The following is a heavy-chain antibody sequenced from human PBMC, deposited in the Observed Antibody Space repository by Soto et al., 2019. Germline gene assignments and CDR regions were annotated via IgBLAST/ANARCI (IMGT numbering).Heavy chain of an antibody. Sequence: GGSLRLSWAASEFNFGGYEVSWVRQAPGKGLEWMSYTSFSGSTKNYADSVKGRFTISRDNAKNSLFLQMNSLRAEDTAVYYCARDAPRFYYTVTAVRGKGTTVTGSS. CDR3: ARDAPRFYYTVTAV. V-gene: IGHV3-48*03. D-gene: IGHD3-3*01. CDR1: EFNFGGYE. CDR2: TSFSGSTK. J-gene: IGHJ6*04.